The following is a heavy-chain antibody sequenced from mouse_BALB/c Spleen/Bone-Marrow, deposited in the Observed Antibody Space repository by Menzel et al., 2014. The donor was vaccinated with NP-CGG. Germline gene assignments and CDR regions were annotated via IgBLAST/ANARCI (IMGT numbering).Heavy chain of an antibody. J-gene: IGHJ1*01. Sequence: EVKLQESGPELVQPGASVKMSCKASGYTFXSYIMQWVKQKPGQGLEWIGYINPYNDGTKYNEKFKGKATLTSDKSSSTAYMGLSSLTSEDSAVYYCARFDGYYSLYFDVWGAGTTVTVSS. CDR2: INPYNDGT. CDR1: GYTFXSYI. D-gene: IGHD2-3*01. V-gene: IGHV1-14*01. CDR3: ARFDGYYSLYFDV.